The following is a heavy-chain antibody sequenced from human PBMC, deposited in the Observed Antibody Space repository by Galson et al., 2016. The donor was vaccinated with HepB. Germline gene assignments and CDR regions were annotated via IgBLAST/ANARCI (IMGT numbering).Heavy chain of an antibody. CDR1: GGSISRNNW. V-gene: IGHV4-4*02. CDR2: INHSGST. J-gene: IGHJ3*01. Sequence: ETLSLTCAVSGGSISRNNWWSWVRQPPGKGLEWIGEINHSGSTSYNPSLKSRVTISVDTSKNQFSLELSSVTATDTAMYYCARGSNWNYDYWGQGTMVTVSS. CDR3: ARGSNWNYDY. D-gene: IGHD1-7*01.